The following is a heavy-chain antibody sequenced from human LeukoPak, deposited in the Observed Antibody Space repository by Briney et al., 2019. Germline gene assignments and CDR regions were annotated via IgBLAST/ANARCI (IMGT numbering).Heavy chain of an antibody. CDR2: ITRSNYI. CDR1: GFTFSSYS. J-gene: IGHJ4*02. CDR3: ALNRGSGWYFHY. Sequence: GGSLRLSCAASGFTFSSYSMNWVRQAPGKGLEWVSSITRSNYIYYADSVKGRFTISRDNAKNSLYLQMNSLRAEDTAVYYCALNRGSGWYFHYWGQGTLVTVSS. V-gene: IGHV3-21*06. D-gene: IGHD6-19*01.